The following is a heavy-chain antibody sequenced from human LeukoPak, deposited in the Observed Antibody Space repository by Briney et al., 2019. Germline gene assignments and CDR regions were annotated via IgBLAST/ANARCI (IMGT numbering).Heavy chain of an antibody. CDR2: ISAYNGNT. CDR3: ARIVLRYFDWLSYCPDY. CDR1: GYTFTSYD. D-gene: IGHD3-9*01. V-gene: IGHV1-18*01. Sequence: ASVKVSCKASGYTFTSYDINWVRQATGQGLEWMGWISAYNGNTNYAQKLQGRVTMTTDTSTSTAYMELRSLRSDDTAVYYCARIVLRYFDWLSYCPDYWGQGTLVTVSS. J-gene: IGHJ4*02.